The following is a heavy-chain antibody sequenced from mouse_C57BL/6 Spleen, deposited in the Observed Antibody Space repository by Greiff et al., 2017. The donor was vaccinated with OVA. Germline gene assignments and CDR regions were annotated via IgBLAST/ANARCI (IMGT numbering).Heavy chain of an antibody. CDR2: IYPRDGST. D-gene: IGHD1-1*01. CDR1: GYTFTSYD. V-gene: IGHV1-85*01. CDR3: ATNYYGSSDYAMDY. Sequence: VQLQESGPELVKPGASVKLSCKASGYTFTSYDINWVKQRPGQGLEWIGWIYPRDGSTKYNEKFKGKATLTVDTSSSTAYMELHSLTSEDSAVYFCATNYYGSSDYAMDYWGQGTSVTVSS. J-gene: IGHJ4*01.